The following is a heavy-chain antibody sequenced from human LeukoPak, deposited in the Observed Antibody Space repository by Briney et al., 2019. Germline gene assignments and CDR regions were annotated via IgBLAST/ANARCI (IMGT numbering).Heavy chain of an antibody. CDR3: AHNYRQLVPKAALFDY. CDR2: IYWDDDK. Sequence: SGPTLVNPTQTLTLTCTFSGFSLSTSGVGVGWIRQPPGKALEWLALIYWDDDKRYSPSLKSRLTITKDTSKNQVVLTMTNMDPVDTATYYCAHNYRQLVPKAALFDYWGQGTLVTVSS. CDR1: GFSLSTSGVG. J-gene: IGHJ4*02. D-gene: IGHD6-6*01. V-gene: IGHV2-5*02.